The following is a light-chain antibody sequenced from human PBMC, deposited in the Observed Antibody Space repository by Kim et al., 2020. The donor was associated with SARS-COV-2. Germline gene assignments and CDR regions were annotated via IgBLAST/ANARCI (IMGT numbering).Light chain of an antibody. CDR2: GAF. CDR1: QSVGGN. J-gene: IGKJ2*03. Sequence: VSPGERATLSCRASQSVGGNLAWYQQKPGQAPRLLIYGAFIMATGITGRFSGSGSGTEFTLTISSLQSEDFAVYYCQQYNKWPLYSFGQGTKLEI. CDR3: QQYNKWPLYS. V-gene: IGKV3-15*01.